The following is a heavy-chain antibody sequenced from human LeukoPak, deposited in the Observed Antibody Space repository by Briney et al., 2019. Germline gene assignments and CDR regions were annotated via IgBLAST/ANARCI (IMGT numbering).Heavy chain of an antibody. CDR2: MNPNSGNT. Sequence: GASVKVSCKASGYTFTSYDINWVRQATGQGLEWMGWMNPNSGNTGYAQKFQGRVTITRNTSISTAYMELSSLRSEDTAVYYCARLTHYGQPEDYNYYYYMDVWGKGTTVTISS. CDR3: ARLTHYGQPEDYNYYYYMDV. J-gene: IGHJ6*03. CDR1: GYTFTSYD. V-gene: IGHV1-8*03. D-gene: IGHD3-16*01.